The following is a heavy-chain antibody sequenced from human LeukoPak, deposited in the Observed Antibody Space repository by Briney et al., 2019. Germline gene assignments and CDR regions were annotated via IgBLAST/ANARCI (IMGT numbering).Heavy chain of an antibody. Sequence: PGGSLRLSCAASGFTFSSYSMNWVRQAPGKGLEWVSSISSSSSYIYYADPVKGRFTISRDDAKNSVFLHMNSLRAEDTAVYYCARELPNHLVRGVIVAMFDNWGQGSLVTVSS. CDR1: GFTFSSYS. D-gene: IGHD3-10*01. J-gene: IGHJ4*02. V-gene: IGHV3-21*06. CDR3: ARELPNHLVRGVIVAMFDN. CDR2: ISSSSSYI.